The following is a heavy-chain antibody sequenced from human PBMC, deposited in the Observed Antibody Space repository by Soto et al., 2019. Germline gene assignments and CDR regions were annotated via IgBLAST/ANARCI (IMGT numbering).Heavy chain of an antibody. J-gene: IGHJ4*02. CDR3: ARLPPYGSGSYFYYFDY. CDR2: INHSGST. D-gene: IGHD3-10*01. CDR1: GGSFSGYY. Sequence: SETLSLTCAVYGGSFSGYYWSWIRQPPGKGLEWIGEINHSGSTNYNPSLKSRVTISVDTSKNQFSLKLSSVTAADTAVYYCARLPPYGSGSYFYYFDYWGQGSLVTVSS. V-gene: IGHV4-34*01.